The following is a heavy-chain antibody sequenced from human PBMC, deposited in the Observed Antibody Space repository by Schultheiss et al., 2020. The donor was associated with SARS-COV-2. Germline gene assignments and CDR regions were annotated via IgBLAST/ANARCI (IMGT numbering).Heavy chain of an antibody. CDR3: AKRSDGFDI. J-gene: IGHJ3*02. CDR2: ISWNSGSI. Sequence: GGSLRLSCAASGFTFDEYAMHWVRQAPGKGLEWVSGISWNSGSIGYADSVKGRFTISRDNAKNSLYLQMNSLRAEDTALYYCAKRSDGFDIWGQGTMVTVSS. V-gene: IGHV3-9*01. CDR1: GFTFDEYA.